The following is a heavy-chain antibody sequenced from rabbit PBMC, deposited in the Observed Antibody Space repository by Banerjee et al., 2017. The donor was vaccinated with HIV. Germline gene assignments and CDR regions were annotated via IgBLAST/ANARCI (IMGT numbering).Heavy chain of an antibody. CDR1: GFDLSSYNY. D-gene: IGHD6-1*01. J-gene: IGHJ4*01. CDR2: INTSSGSA. V-gene: IGHV1S45*01. Sequence: QEQLEESGGGLVKPEGSLTRTCKASGFDLSSYNYMCWVRQAPGKGLEWIGCINTSSGSAYYASWAKGRFTSSKTASTTVTLQMTSLTAADTATYFCARTLYAGYAGYGYAMDLWGPGTLVTVS. CDR3: ARTLYAGYAGYGYAMDL.